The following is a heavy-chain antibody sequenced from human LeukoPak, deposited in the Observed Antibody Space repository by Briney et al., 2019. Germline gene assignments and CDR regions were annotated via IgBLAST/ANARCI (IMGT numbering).Heavy chain of an antibody. CDR2: ISSSGSDI. V-gene: IGHV3-48*03. D-gene: IGHD3-10*01. Sequence: GGSLRLSCAASGFTFSNYEMHWVRQAPGKGLEWVSYISSSGSDIYYADSVKGRFTISRDNAKNSLYLHMNSLRAEDTAVYYCAKDRVILWFGELDGPFDYWGQGALVTVSS. CDR3: AKDRVILWFGELDGPFDY. CDR1: GFTFSNYE. J-gene: IGHJ4*02.